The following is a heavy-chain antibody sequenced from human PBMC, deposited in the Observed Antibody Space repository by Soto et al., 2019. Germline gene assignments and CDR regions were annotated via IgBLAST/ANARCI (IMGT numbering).Heavy chain of an antibody. J-gene: IGHJ6*02. Sequence: SETLSLTCAVSGYSISSGYYWGWIRQPPGKGLEWIGNIYFSGSTYYNPSLRSRVTISVDTSKNQFSLKLSSVTAADTAVYYCAREDIVVVPGAIRSYYYNGMDVWGQGTTVTVSS. V-gene: IGHV4-38-2*02. CDR1: GYSISSGYY. CDR3: AREDIVVVPGAIRSYYYNGMDV. D-gene: IGHD2-2*02. CDR2: IYFSGST.